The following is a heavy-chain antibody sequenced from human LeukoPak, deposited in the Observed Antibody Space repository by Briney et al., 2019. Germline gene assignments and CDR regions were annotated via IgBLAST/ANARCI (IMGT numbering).Heavy chain of an antibody. D-gene: IGHD1-26*01. V-gene: IGHV4-39*01. J-gene: IGHJ4*02. CDR3: ARSPYSGSYRAQESSADY. CDR2: IYYSGST. CDR1: GGSISSSSYY. Sequence: SETLSLTCTVSGGSISSSSYYWGWIRQPPGKGLEWIGSIYYSGSTYYNPSLKSRVTISVDTSKNQFSLKLSSVTAADTAVYYCARSPYSGSYRAQESSADYWGQGTLVTVSS.